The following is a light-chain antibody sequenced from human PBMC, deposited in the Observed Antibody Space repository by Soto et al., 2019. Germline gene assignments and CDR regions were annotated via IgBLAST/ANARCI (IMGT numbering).Light chain of an antibody. V-gene: IGLV1-44*01. CDR1: SSNIGSNT. CDR3: SSYTTSTSPFWV. CDR2: SNN. Sequence: QLVLTQPPSASGTPGQRVTISCSGSSSNIGSNTVNWYQQLPGTAPTLLIYSNNQRPSGVPDRFSGSKSGTSASLAVNGLQSEDEADYHCSSYTTSTSPFWVFGGGTKVTVL. J-gene: IGLJ3*02.